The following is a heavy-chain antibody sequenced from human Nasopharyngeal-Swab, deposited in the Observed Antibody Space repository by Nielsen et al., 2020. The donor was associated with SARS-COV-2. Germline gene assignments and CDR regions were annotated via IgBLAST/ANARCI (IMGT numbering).Heavy chain of an antibody. CDR2: ISWNSGNI. CDR1: GFTFDEYA. V-gene: IGHV3-9*01. Sequence: SLKISCAASGFTFDEYAMHWVRQAPGKGLEWVSGISWNSGNIGYADSVKGRFTVPRDNADNSLYLQMNSLRAEDTALYYCAKSGTVAYYDRNYMDVWGKGTTVTVSS. J-gene: IGHJ6*03. D-gene: IGHD3-22*01. CDR3: AKSGTVAYYDRNYMDV.